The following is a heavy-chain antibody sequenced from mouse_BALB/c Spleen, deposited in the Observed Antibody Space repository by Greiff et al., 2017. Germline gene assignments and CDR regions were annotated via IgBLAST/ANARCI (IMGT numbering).Heavy chain of an antibody. Sequence: VMLVESGAELMKPGASVKISCKATGYTFSSYWIEWVKQRPGHGLEWIGEILPGSGSTNYNEKFKGKATFTADTSSNTAYMQLSSLTSEDSAVYYCARGEITTVVATPYFDYWGQGTTLTVSS. CDR2: ILPGSGST. D-gene: IGHD1-1*01. V-gene: IGHV1-9*01. CDR3: ARGEITTVVATPYFDY. CDR1: GYTFSSYW. J-gene: IGHJ2*01.